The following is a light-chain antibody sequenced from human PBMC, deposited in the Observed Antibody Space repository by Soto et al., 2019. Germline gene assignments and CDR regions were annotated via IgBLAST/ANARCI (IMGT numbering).Light chain of an antibody. CDR2: DAS. V-gene: IGKV1-33*01. CDR1: QDISNY. CDR3: QQYDNWPIT. Sequence: DIQMTQSPSSLSASVGDRVTITCQASQDISNYLNWYQQKPGKAPKLLIYDASNLETGVPSRFSGSGSGTDFTLTISSLQSEDFAVYYCQQYDNWPITFGQGTRLEIK. J-gene: IGKJ5*01.